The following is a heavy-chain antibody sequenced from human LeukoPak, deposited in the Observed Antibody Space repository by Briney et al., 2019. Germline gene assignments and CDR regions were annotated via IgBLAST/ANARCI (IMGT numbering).Heavy chain of an antibody. V-gene: IGHV1-69*13. Sequence: SVTVSCTASGGTFSSYANSWVRQPPRQGLERKGRVIPIFGTANYAQKFQGRVTITADESTSTAYMELSSLRSEDTAVYYCARSLTLDIVVVPAAFDYWGQGTLVTVSS. CDR2: VIPIFGTA. D-gene: IGHD2-2*01. J-gene: IGHJ4*02. CDR1: GGTFSSYA. CDR3: ARSLTLDIVVVPAAFDY.